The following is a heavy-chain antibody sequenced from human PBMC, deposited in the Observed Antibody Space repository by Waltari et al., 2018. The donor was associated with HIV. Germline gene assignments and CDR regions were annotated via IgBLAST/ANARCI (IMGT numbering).Heavy chain of an antibody. V-gene: IGHV3-30*04. J-gene: IGHJ4*02. Sequence: QVQLVESGGGVVQPGGSLRLSCLSSAFPFITYAVHWVRRSAGKGLEWVAVMSYDGTEIYYADSVKGRFIISRDNSKKTLYLQMNSVKPEDTGVYHCAKVMQPGRGFSGYGLDYWGQGTLATVSS. CDR1: AFPFITYA. D-gene: IGHD5-12*01. CDR2: MSYDGTEI. CDR3: AKVMQPGRGFSGYGLDY.